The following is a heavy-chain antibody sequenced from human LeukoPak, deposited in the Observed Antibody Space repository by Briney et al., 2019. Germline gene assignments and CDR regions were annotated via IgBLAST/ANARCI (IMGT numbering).Heavy chain of an antibody. D-gene: IGHD3-9*01. V-gene: IGHV3-74*01. Sequence: GRSLRLSCVASGFTFSSYWMRWVRQDPRKGLVWVSRINGDGRNINYADSVRGRFTISRDNAKNTLYLQMNTLRVEDTAVYYCTRDLMDYDVSTGLHHYYMDVWGQGTTVTVSS. CDR2: INGDGRNI. CDR1: GFTFSSYW. J-gene: IGHJ6*02. CDR3: TRDLMDYDVSTGLHHYYMDV.